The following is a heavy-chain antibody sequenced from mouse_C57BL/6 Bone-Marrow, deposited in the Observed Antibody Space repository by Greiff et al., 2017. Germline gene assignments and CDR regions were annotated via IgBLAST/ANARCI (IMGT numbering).Heavy chain of an antibody. J-gene: IGHJ2*01. Sequence: QVQLKQSGPGLVQPSQSLSITCTVSGFSLTSYGVHWVRPSPGTGLEWLCVIWSGGSTDYNAAFISRLSISKDNSKSQVFFKMNSLQAYDTAIYYCARKELGRGVFDYWGQGTTLTVSS. V-gene: IGHV2-2*01. CDR2: IWSGGST. CDR1: GFSLTSYG. D-gene: IGHD4-1*01. CDR3: ARKELGRGVFDY.